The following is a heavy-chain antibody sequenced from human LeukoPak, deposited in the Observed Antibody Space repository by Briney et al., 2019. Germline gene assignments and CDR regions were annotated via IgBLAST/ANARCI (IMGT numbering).Heavy chain of an antibody. CDR3: ARVDYGDYYFDY. J-gene: IGHJ4*02. CDR1: GYTFTGYY. CDR2: INPSGGST. V-gene: IGHV1-46*01. D-gene: IGHD4-17*01. Sequence: ASVKVSCKASGYTFTGYYMHWVRQAPGQGLEWMGIINPSGGSTSYAQKFQGRVTMTRDTSTSTVYMELSSLRSEDTAVYYCARVDYGDYYFDYWGQGTLVTVSS.